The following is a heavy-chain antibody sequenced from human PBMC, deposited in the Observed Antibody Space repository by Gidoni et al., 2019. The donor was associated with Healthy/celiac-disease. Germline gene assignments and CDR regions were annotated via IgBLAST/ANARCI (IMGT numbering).Heavy chain of an antibody. J-gene: IGHJ6*02. Sequence: QVQLQQCGAGLLTPSETLSLTCAVYGGSFSGYYWSWIRQPPGKGLEWIGEINHSGSTNYNPSLKSRVTISVDTSKNQFSLKLSSVTAADTAVYYCARPAYPMGRYGMDVWGQGTTVTVSS. CDR1: GGSFSGYY. V-gene: IGHV4-34*01. CDR2: INHSGST. CDR3: ARPAYPMGRYGMDV.